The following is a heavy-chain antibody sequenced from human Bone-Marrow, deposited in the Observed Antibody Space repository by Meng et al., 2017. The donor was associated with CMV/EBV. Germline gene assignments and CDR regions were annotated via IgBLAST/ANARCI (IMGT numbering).Heavy chain of an antibody. D-gene: IGHD5-18*01. CDR1: GFNFNSHD. CDR2: ISGTGQST. J-gene: IGHJ4*02. Sequence: GGSLRLSCAASGFNFNSHDMNWVRQAPGKGLEWVSGISGTGQSTFNAASVKGRFTVSRDNSKKMLYLQMNRLRGDDTAIYYCVKNVGRWDTRWGQGTLVTVSS. V-gene: IGHV3-23*01. CDR3: VKNVGRWDTR.